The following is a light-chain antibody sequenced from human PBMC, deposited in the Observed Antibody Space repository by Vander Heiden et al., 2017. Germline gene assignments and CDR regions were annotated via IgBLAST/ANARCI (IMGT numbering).Light chain of an antibody. CDR2: DAS. V-gene: IGKV1-33*01. CDR3: QHLGT. Sequence: DIQMTQSPSSLSASVGDRVTITCQASQDISNYLNWYQQKPGKAPKLLIYDASNLETGVPSRFSGSGSGTDFTFTISSLQPEDIATYYCQHLGTFGGGTKVXIK. CDR1: QDISNY. J-gene: IGKJ4*01.